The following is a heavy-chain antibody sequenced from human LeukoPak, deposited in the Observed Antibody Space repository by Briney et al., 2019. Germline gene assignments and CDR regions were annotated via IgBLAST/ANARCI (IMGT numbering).Heavy chain of an antibody. J-gene: IGHJ6*02. V-gene: IGHV3-30-3*01. CDR2: ISYDGSNK. D-gene: IGHD2-2*02. Sequence: PGGSLRLSCAASGFTFSSYAMHWVRQAPGKGLEWVAVISYDGSNKYYADSVKGRFTISRDNSKNTLYLQMNSLRAEDAAVYYCARDLSCSSTSCYIPALYYYYYGMDVWGQGTTVTVSS. CDR3: ARDLSCSSTSCYIPALYYYYYGMDV. CDR1: GFTFSSYA.